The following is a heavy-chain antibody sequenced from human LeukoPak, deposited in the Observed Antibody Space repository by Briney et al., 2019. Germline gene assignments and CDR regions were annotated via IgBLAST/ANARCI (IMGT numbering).Heavy chain of an antibody. D-gene: IGHD3-3*01. V-gene: IGHV1-46*01. Sequence: ASVKVSCKASGYAIISHYMHWVREAPGQGLEWMGTIHPDGDTTTYAQKFQGRVTMTRDTSTSRVYMDLSSLRSEDTAVYYCARDTIFGVVRDKYNWFDPWGQGTLVIVSS. CDR3: ARDTIFGVVRDKYNWFDP. CDR2: IHPDGDTT. CDR1: GYAIISHY. J-gene: IGHJ5*02.